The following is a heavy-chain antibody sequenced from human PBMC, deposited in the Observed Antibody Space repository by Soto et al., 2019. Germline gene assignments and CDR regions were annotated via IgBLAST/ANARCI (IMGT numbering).Heavy chain of an antibody. CDR3: ARERVDTERYYYYGMDV. Sequence: SQTLSLTCAISGDSVSSNSAAWNWVRQSPSRGLEWLGRTYYRSKWYNDYAVSVKSRITVNPDTSKNQFSLQLNSVTPEDTAVYYCARERVDTERYYYYGMDVWGQGTTVTVSS. J-gene: IGHJ6*02. CDR2: TYYRSKWYN. CDR1: GDSVSSNSAA. V-gene: IGHV6-1*01. D-gene: IGHD5-18*01.